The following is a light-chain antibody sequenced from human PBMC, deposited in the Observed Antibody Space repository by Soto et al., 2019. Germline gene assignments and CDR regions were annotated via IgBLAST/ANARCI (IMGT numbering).Light chain of an antibody. Sequence: DIVMTQSPDSLAVSLGERATINCKSSQSVIYSSNSKDHLAWYQQKPGQPPKLLIPWASTRESGVPDRFIGSGSGTDFTLTINNLQADDVAIYYCQQYYSSPPVTFGPGTKVQIK. CDR1: QSVIYSSNSKDH. CDR3: QQYYSSPPVT. V-gene: IGKV4-1*01. CDR2: WAS. J-gene: IGKJ3*01.